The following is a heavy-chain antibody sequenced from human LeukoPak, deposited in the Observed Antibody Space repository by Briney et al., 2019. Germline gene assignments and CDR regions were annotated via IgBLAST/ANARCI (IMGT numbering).Heavy chain of an antibody. D-gene: IGHD6-6*01. CDR2: ISSSGSTI. CDR3: ARTSIAAREADY. CDR1: GFTFSSYE. V-gene: IGHV3-48*03. Sequence: GGSLRLSCAASGFTFSSYEMNWVRQAPGKGLEWVSYISSSGSTIYYADSVKGRFTISRDNSKNTLYLQMGSLRAEDMAVYYCARTSIAAREADYWGQGTLVTVSS. J-gene: IGHJ4*02.